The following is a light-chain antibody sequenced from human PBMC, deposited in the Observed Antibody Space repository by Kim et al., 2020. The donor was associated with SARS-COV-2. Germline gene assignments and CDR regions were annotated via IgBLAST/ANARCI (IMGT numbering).Light chain of an antibody. CDR2: GKN. CDR3: NSRDSSGNHVV. J-gene: IGLJ2*01. CDR1: SLRSYY. V-gene: IGLV3-19*01. Sequence: SSELTQDPAVSVALGETARITCQGDSLRSYYASWYQQKPGQASVLVIYGKNNRPSGIPDRFSGSSSGNTASLTIPGARAEDEADYYSNSRDSSGNHVVFG.